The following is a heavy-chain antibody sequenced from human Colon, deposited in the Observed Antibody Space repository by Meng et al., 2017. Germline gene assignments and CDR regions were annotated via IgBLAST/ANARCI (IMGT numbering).Heavy chain of an antibody. V-gene: IGHV3-74*01. CDR1: GVTFRTYW. Sequence: EVQLVESGGSLVQLGGSLRLSCDASGVTFRTYWIHWVRQVPGKGLEWVSRIDSDGRDTIYADSVRGRFTISRDNAKNTLYLQMNSLSAEDTAVYYCARGGVYHGFDIWGQGTMVTVSS. J-gene: IGHJ3*02. CDR2: IDSDGRDT. D-gene: IGHD3-10*01. CDR3: ARGGVYHGFDI.